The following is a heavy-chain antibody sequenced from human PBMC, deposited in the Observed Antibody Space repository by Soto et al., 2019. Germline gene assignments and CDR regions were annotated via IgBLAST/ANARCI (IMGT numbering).Heavy chain of an antibody. Sequence: QVQLQESGPGLLKPSETLSLTCSVSGGSVSDKTYYWSWIRQPPGKRLEWIGYVYYSGTTNYNPSLRSRVTISVDLSKNQFSLRLSSVTTADTALYYCARTTAVPNSLRSRYFFDYWGQGTLVTASS. J-gene: IGHJ4*02. CDR3: ARTTAVPNSLRSRYFFDY. D-gene: IGHD4-17*01. CDR1: GGSVSDKTYY. V-gene: IGHV4-61*01. CDR2: VYYSGTT.